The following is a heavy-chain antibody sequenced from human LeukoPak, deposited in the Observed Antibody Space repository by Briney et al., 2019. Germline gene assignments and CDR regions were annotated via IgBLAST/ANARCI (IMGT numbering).Heavy chain of an antibody. CDR3: ATASFSSWYFDY. J-gene: IGHJ4*02. V-gene: IGHV4-59*01. CDR2: VYYRGST. D-gene: IGHD6-13*01. CDR1: GGSISSYY. Sequence: SETLSLTCTVSGGSISSYYWSWIRQPPGKGLEWIGYVYYRGSTNYNPSLKSRVTISLDTSKNQFSLKLSSVTAADTAVYLCATASFSSWYFDYWGQGTLVPVSS.